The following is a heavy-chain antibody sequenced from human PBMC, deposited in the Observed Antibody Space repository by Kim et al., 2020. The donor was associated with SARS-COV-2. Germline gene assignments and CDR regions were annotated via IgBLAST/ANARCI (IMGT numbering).Heavy chain of an antibody. D-gene: IGHD6-6*01. CDR3: ARDSVRHFDY. V-gene: IGHV6-1*01. Sequence: YKDYAEAVKRRITINPDTSKNQFSLQLNSGTPEDTAVYYCARDSVRHFDYWGQGTLVTVSS. J-gene: IGHJ4*02. CDR2: YK.